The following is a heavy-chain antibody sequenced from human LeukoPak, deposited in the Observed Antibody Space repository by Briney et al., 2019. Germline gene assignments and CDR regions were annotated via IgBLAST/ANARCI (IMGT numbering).Heavy chain of an antibody. CDR2: INPNSGGT. Sequence: ASVKVSCKASGYIFTGYYMHWVRQAPGQGLEWMGWINPNSGGTNYAQKFQGRVTMTRDTSISTAYMELSRLRSDDTAVYYCAVLTHCSSTSCYTRGHDYWGQGTLVTVSS. V-gene: IGHV1-2*02. CDR1: GYIFTGYY. D-gene: IGHD2-2*02. J-gene: IGHJ4*02. CDR3: AVLTHCSSTSCYTRGHDY.